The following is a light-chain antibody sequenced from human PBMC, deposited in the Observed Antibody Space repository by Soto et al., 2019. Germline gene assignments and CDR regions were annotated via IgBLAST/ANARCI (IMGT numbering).Light chain of an antibody. CDR3: CSFAGSYTYV. V-gene: IGLV2-11*01. Sequence: QSVLTQPRSVSGSPGQSVTISCTGSSSDVGRYEYASWYQQHPGKVPKLIIYDVSERPAGVPDRFSGSKSGNTASLTISGLQAEDEADYSCCSFAGSYTYVFGGGTKVTAL. CDR2: DVS. J-gene: IGLJ1*01. CDR1: SSDVGRYEY.